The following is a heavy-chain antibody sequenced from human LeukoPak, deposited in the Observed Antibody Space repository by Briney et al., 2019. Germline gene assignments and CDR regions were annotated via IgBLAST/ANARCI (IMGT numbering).Heavy chain of an antibody. CDR3: AAGYCSGDGCQDRTYYFNY. CDR1: GGSISSRSYY. Sequence: SETLSLTCAVSGGSISSRSYYWGWIRQPPGNGLEWIGSVCYSGSTYYNPSLKSRVTISVDTSKNQFSLKLSSVTAADTAVYSCAAGYCSGDGCQDRTYYFNYWGQGTLVTVSS. CDR2: VCYSGST. D-gene: IGHD2-15*01. J-gene: IGHJ4*02. V-gene: IGHV4-39*01.